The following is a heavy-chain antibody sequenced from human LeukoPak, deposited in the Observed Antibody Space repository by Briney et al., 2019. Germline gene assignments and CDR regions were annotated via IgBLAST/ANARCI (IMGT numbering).Heavy chain of an antibody. J-gene: IGHJ3*02. D-gene: IGHD3-10*01. V-gene: IGHV4-4*02. Sequence: SGTLSLTCAVSGGSISSSNWWSWVRQPPGKGLEWIGEIYHSGSTNYNLSLKSRVTISVDKSKNQFSLKLSSVTAADTAVYYCAGNTSPLCYGSGSCDAFDIWGQGTMVTVSS. CDR3: AGNTSPLCYGSGSCDAFDI. CDR2: IYHSGST. CDR1: GGSISSSNW.